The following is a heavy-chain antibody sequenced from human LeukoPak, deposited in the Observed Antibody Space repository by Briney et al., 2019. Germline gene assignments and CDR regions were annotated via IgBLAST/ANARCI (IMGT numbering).Heavy chain of an antibody. J-gene: IGHJ6*02. CDR3: ARDSVLWFGELQNYYYYGMDV. V-gene: IGHV3-33*01. CDR1: GFTFSSYG. Sequence: GGSLRLSCAASGFTFSSYGMRWVRQAPGKGLEWVAVIWYDGSNKYYADSVKGRFTISRDNSKNTLYLQMNSLRAEDTAVYYCARDSVLWFGELQNYYYYGMDVWGQGTTVTVSS. D-gene: IGHD3-10*01. CDR2: IWYDGSNK.